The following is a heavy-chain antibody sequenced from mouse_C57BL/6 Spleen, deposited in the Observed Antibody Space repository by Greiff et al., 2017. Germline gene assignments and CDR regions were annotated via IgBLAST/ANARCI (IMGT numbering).Heavy chain of an antibody. J-gene: IGHJ3*01. V-gene: IGHV1-26*01. CDR2: INPNNGGT. CDR3: AKYYYGSRVFAY. CDR1: GYTFTDYY. D-gene: IGHD1-1*01. Sequence: VQLQQSGPELVKPGASVKISCKASGYTFTDYYMNWVKQSHGKSLEWIGDINPNNGGTSYNQKFKGKATLTVDKSSSTAYMELRSLTSEDSAVYYCAKYYYGSRVFAYWGQGTLVTVSA.